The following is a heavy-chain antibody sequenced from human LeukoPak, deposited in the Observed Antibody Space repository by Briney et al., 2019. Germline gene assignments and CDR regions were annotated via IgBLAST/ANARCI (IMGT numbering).Heavy chain of an antibody. D-gene: IGHD1-1*01. V-gene: IGHV3-23*01. CDR1: GFTVSGNY. CDR3: ARCTTWNTHYPLDS. CDR2: ISVSGDNT. Sequence: GGSLRLSCAASGFTVSGNYMSWVRQAPGKGLEWVSAISVSGDNTYYADSVKGRFTISRDNSKNTLYLQMNDLRAEDTALYYCARCTTWNTHYPLDSWGQGTLVTVSS. J-gene: IGHJ5*01.